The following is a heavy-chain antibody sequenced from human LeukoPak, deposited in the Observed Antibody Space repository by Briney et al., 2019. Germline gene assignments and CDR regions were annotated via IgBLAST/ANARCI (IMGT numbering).Heavy chain of an antibody. D-gene: IGHD5-18*01. J-gene: IGHJ5*02. CDR3: AKGPTYGYHA. Sequence: GGSLSLSCAASGFTFTNYAMSWVRQAPGKGLEWVSALSGDGGIIYYADSVRGRFTISRDNYKNTLYLQMNNLRAEDTAVYYCAKGPTYGYHAWGQGTLVTVSS. V-gene: IGHV3-23*01. CDR2: LSGDGGII. CDR1: GFTFTNYA.